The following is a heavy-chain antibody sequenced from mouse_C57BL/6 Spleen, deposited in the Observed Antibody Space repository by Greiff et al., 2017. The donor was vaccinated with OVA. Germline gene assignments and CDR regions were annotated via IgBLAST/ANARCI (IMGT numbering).Heavy chain of an antibody. D-gene: IGHD1-1*01. CDR1: GYAFSSYW. CDR3: AVYYYGSSGGYYAMDY. Sequence: QVQLQQSGAELVKPGASVKISCKASGYAFSSYWMNWVKQRPGKGLEWIGQINPGDGDTNYNGKFKGKATLTADKSSSTAYMQLSSLTSGGSAVYFCAVYYYGSSGGYYAMDYWGQGTSVTVSS. V-gene: IGHV1-80*01. CDR2: INPGDGDT. J-gene: IGHJ4*01.